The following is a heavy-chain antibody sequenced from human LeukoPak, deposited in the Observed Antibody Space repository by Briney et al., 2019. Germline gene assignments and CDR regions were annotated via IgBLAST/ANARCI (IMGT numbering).Heavy chain of an antibody. CDR1: GFTFSSYD. CDR3: TSLRFDY. CDR2: ISNSGGYT. Sequence: GGSLRLSCAASGFTFSSYDINWVRQAPGKGLEWVSGISNSGGYTYYADSVKGRFTISRDNSRNTVYLLMNSLRGEDTAVYYCTSLRFDYWGPGTLVTVSS. V-gene: IGHV3-23*01. J-gene: IGHJ4*02.